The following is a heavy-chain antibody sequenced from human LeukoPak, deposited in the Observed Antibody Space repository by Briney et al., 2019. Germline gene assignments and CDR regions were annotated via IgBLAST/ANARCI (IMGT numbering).Heavy chain of an antibody. Sequence: SETLSLTCTVSGGSISSYYWSWIRQPPGKGLEWIGYIYTSGSTNYNPSLKSRVTISVDTSKNQFSLKLSSVTAADTAVYYCARVERWLQPLSDYWGQGTLVTVSS. CDR2: IYTSGST. CDR3: ARVERWLQPLSDY. J-gene: IGHJ4*02. V-gene: IGHV4-4*09. CDR1: GGSISSYY. D-gene: IGHD5-24*01.